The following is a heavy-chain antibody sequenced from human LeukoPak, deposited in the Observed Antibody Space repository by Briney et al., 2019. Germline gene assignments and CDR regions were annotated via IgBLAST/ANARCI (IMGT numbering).Heavy chain of an antibody. CDR1: GFTFSSYW. V-gene: IGHV3-7*01. CDR2: IKQDGSEK. D-gene: IGHD6-13*01. J-gene: IGHJ5*02. Sequence: PGGSLRLSCAASGFTFSSYWMSWVRQAPGKGLEWVANIKQDGSEKYYVDSVKGRFTISRDNAKNSLYLQMNSLRAEDTAVYYCAREGDSSSSWSPGWFDPWGQGTLVTVSS. CDR3: AREGDSSSSWSPGWFDP.